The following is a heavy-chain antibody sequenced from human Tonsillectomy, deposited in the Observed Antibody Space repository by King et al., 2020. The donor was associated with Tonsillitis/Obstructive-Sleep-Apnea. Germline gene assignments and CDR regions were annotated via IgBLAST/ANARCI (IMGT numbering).Heavy chain of an antibody. V-gene: IGHV3-30*18. J-gene: IGHJ6*02. CDR2: ISYDGSNK. CDR3: AKDEGYSSGWGFYYYYYGMDV. CDR1: GFTFSSYG. D-gene: IGHD6-19*01. Sequence: VQLVESGGGVVQPGRSLRLSCAASGFTFSSYGMHWVRQAPGKGLEWVAVISYDGSNKYYADSVKGRFTISRDNSKNTLYLQMNSLRAEDTAVYYCAKDEGYSSGWGFYYYYYGMDVWGQGTTVTVSS.